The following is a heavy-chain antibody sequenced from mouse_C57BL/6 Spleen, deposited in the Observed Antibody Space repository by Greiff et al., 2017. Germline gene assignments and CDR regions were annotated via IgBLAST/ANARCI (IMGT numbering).Heavy chain of an antibody. CDR2: ISYDGSN. J-gene: IGHJ1*03. CDR3: ARGYYGSKKYFDV. V-gene: IGHV3-6*01. CDR1: GYSITSGYY. D-gene: IGHD1-1*01. Sequence: EVQLQQSGPGLVKPSQSLSLTCSVTGYSITSGYYWNWIRQFPGNKLEWMGYISYDGSNNYNPSLKNRISITRDTSKNQFFLKLNSVTTEDTATYYCARGYYGSKKYFDVWGTGTTVTVSS.